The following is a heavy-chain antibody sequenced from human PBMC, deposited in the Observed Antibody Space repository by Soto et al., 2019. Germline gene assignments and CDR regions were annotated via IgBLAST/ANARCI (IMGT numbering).Heavy chain of an antibody. CDR1: GFTFSGYW. Sequence: EVQLVESGGGVVQPGGSLRLSCAASGFTFSGYWMTWARQAPGKGLEWVAEIKDDGSEKFYVDSVKGRFTISRDNADNLLYLQMNSPRAEDTAVYFCARDGYCSGGRCYGRNDYWGQGTLVIVSS. CDR3: ARDGYCSGGRCYGRNDY. D-gene: IGHD2-15*01. V-gene: IGHV3-7*01. CDR2: IKDDGSEK. J-gene: IGHJ4*02.